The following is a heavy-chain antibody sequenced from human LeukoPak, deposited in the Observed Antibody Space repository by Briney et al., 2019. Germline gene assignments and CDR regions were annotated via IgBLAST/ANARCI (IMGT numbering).Heavy chain of an antibody. D-gene: IGHD3-16*01. CDR2: INPDGSGK. CDR1: GFTLSTYW. J-gene: IGHJ5*02. CDR3: ASWGAGGTS. V-gene: IGHV3-7*01. Sequence: GGSLRLSCEASGFTLSTYWMNWVRQVPGKGLDWVANINPDGSGKRYVDSVEGRFTIARDNADNSLSLQMNSLRAEDTAVYYCASWGAGGTSWGQGTLVTVSS.